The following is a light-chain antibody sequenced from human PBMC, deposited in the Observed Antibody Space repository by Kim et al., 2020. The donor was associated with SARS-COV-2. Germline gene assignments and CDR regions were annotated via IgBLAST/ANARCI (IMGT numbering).Light chain of an antibody. CDR3: AVWDDSLNGVV. CDR1: RSNIGSNS. J-gene: IGLJ2*01. CDR2: RDD. V-gene: IGLV1-44*01. Sequence: GQRVTISCSGSRSNIGSNSVNWCQQLPGTAPKLLIYRDDERPSGVPDRFSGSKSGASASVAISGLQSEDEADYYCAVWDDSLNGVVFGGGTQLTVL.